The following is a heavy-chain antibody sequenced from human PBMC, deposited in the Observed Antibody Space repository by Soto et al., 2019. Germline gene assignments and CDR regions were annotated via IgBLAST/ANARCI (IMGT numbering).Heavy chain of an antibody. CDR2: INPNSGGT. V-gene: IGHV1-2*04. CDR3: ARGGSIVVVPAGINWFDP. J-gene: IGHJ5*02. Sequence: QVQLVQSGAEVKKPGASVKVSCKASGYTFTGYSIHWVRQAPGQGLEWMGWINPNSGGTNYAQKFQGWVTMPGDTAIRTAYMERSRLRYDDTAVYYCARGGSIVVVPAGINWFDPWGQGTLVTVSS. D-gene: IGHD2-2*01. CDR1: GYTFTGYS.